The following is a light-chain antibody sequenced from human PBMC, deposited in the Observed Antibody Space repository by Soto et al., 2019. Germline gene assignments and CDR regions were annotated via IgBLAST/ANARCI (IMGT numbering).Light chain of an antibody. CDR2: EAS. Sequence: DIVLTQSPGTLSLSPGERATLSCRASQSVSSSSLAWYKHRPGQSPRLLLYEASTRAVGVPDRFSGSGSGTDLTLIISRLEPEDFAVYYCQHYGSSPPITFGPGTTVDI. J-gene: IGKJ3*01. CDR3: QHYGSSPPIT. V-gene: IGKV3-20*01. CDR1: QSVSSSS.